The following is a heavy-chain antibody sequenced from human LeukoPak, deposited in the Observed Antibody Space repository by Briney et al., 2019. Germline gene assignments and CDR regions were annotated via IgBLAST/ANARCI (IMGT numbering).Heavy chain of an antibody. Sequence: GASVKVSCKASGYTFTSYYMHWVRQAPGQGLEWMGWINPNSGGTNYAQKFQGRVTMTRDTSISTVYMELSRLRSDDTAVYYCARGLYSSSWFQFDPWGQGTLVTVSS. D-gene: IGHD6-13*01. CDR2: INPNSGGT. CDR1: GYTFTSYY. V-gene: IGHV1-2*02. J-gene: IGHJ5*02. CDR3: ARGLYSSSWFQFDP.